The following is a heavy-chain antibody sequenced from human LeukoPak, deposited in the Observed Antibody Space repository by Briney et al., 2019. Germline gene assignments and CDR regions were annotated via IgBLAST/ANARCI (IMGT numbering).Heavy chain of an antibody. CDR3: ARDRLHCSGGSCYLESFDY. CDR1: GYTFTSYG. Sequence: ASVKVSCKASGYTFTSYGISWVRQAPGQGLEWMGWISAYNGNTNYAQKLQGRVTMTTDTSTSTAYMELRSPRSDDTAVYYCARDRLHCSGGSCYLESFDYWGQGTLVTVSS. CDR2: ISAYNGNT. V-gene: IGHV1-18*01. J-gene: IGHJ4*02. D-gene: IGHD2-15*01.